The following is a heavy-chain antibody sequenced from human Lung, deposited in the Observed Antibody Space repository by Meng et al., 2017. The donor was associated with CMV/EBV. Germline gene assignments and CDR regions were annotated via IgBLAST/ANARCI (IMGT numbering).Heavy chain of an antibody. CDR1: GFTFSSYS. J-gene: IGHJ4*02. CDR3: ARGGVTPSL. D-gene: IGHD4-23*01. V-gene: IGHV3-48*04. CDR2: ISSSSSTI. Sequence: GXXRLSCAASGFTFSSYSMNWVRQAPGKGLEWVSYISSSSSTIYYADSVKGRFTISRDNAKNSLYLQMNSLRAEDTAVYYCARGGVTPSLWGQGTLVTVSS.